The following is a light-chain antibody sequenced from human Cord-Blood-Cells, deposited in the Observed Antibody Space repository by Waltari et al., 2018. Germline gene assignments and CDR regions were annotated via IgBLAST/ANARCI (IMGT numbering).Light chain of an antibody. J-gene: IGLJ1*01. CDR2: DVS. CDR1: SSDVGGYNY. Sequence: QSALTQPASVSGSPGQSITISCTGTSSDVGGYNYVSWYQQHPGKAPKLMSYDVSNRPSRVSIRFSGSTSGNTASLTISGLQAEDEADYYFSSYTSSSTYVFGTGTNVTVL. CDR3: SSYTSSSTYV. V-gene: IGLV2-14*01.